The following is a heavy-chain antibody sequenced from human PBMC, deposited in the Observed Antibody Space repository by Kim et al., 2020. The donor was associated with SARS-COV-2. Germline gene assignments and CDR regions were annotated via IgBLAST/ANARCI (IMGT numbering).Heavy chain of an antibody. CDR1: GFTFDDYA. Sequence: GGSLRLSCAASGFTFDDYAMHWVRQAPGKGLEWVSLISGDGLNTYSTDSVNGRSTISRNTNKNSLYLQMNSLTTEDTAFYYATKDTISWRGRYFDY. CDR2: ISGDGLNT. V-gene: IGHV3-43*02. J-gene: IGHJ4*01. D-gene: IGHD6-13*01. CDR3: TKDTISWRGRYFDY.